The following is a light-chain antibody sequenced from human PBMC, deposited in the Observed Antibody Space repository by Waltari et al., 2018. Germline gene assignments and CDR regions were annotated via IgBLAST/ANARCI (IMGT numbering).Light chain of an antibody. Sequence: DIHMTQSPSSLSASVVDTVNITCRASQSISFYLNWYQQKTGKGPNVLIYAASNLRTGVPSRFSGSGSGTEFSLTISNLQPEDFATYYCQQSYTFPRTFGQGTKVEIK. CDR2: AAS. CDR1: QSISFY. V-gene: IGKV1-39*01. J-gene: IGKJ1*01. CDR3: QQSYTFPRT.